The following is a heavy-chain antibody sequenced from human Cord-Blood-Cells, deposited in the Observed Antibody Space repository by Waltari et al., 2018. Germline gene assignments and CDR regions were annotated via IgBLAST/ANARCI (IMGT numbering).Heavy chain of an antibody. Sequence: EVQLVPSGGGLVQPGGSLSPSCAAPGFIFRSAWMSWVRQAPGKGLEWGAKIKQDGRGKYSVYSGKGQFTISRDNHKNSLYLQMSSLRAEHTAVYCCARGLSSFFDYWGQGALVTVSS. CDR2: IKQDGRGK. J-gene: IGHJ4*02. V-gene: IGHV3-7*01. CDR1: GFIFRSAW. CDR3: ARGLSSFFDY. D-gene: IGHD6-6*01.